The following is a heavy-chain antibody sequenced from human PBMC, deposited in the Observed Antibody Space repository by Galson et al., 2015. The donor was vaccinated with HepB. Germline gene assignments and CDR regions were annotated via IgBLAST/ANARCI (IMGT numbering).Heavy chain of an antibody. Sequence: SVKVSCKASGYTFTSYAMNWVRQAPGQGLEWMGWINTNTGNPTYAQGFTGRFVFSLDTSVSTAYLQISSLKAEDTAVYYCARALLWFGELFSIPYSYYFDYWGQGTLVTVSS. D-gene: IGHD3-10*01. CDR1: GYTFTSYA. J-gene: IGHJ4*02. CDR3: ARALLWFGELFSIPYSYYFDY. V-gene: IGHV7-4-1*02. CDR2: INTNTGNP.